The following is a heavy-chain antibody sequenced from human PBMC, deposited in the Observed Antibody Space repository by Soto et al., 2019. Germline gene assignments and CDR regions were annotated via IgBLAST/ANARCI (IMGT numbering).Heavy chain of an antibody. CDR3: ARGLWLQQFDP. J-gene: IGHJ5*02. CDR2: IYYSGST. D-gene: IGHD5-12*01. V-gene: IGHV4-61*01. Sequence: SETLSLTCTVSGGSVSSGSYYWSWIRQPPGKGLEWIGYIYYSGSTNYNPSLESRVTISVDTSKNQFSLRLTSVTPADTAVYYCARGLWLQQFDPWGQGTLVTVSS. CDR1: GGSVSSGSYY.